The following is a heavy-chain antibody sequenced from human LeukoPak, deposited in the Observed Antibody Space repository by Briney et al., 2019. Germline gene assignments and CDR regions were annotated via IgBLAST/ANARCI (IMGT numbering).Heavy chain of an antibody. V-gene: IGHV4-34*01. CDR1: GGSFSGYY. J-gene: IGHJ6*03. CDR2: INHSGST. CDR3: ARQRVRGVTRYYYYYMDV. D-gene: IGHD3-10*01. Sequence: SETLSLTCAVYGGSFSGYYWSWIRQRPGKGLEGIGEINHSGSTNYNPSLKSRVTISVDTSKDQFSLKLSSVTAADTAVYYCARQRVRGVTRYYYYYMDVWGKGTTVTISS.